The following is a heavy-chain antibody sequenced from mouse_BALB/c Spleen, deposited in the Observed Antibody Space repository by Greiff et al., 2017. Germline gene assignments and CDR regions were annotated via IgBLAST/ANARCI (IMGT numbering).Heavy chain of an antibody. Sequence: VKLMESGAELVRPGVSVKISCKGSGYTFTDYAMHWVKQSHAKSLEWIGVISTYYGDASYNQKFKGKATMTVDKSSSTAYMELARLTSEDSAIYYCVRGGYGSSYGFDYWGQGTTLTVSS. J-gene: IGHJ2*01. CDR3: VRGGYGSSYGFDY. D-gene: IGHD1-1*01. V-gene: IGHV1S137*01. CDR2: ISTYYGDA. CDR1: GYTFTDYA.